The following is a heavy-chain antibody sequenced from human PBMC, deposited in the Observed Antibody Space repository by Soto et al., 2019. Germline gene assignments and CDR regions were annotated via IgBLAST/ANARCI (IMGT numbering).Heavy chain of an antibody. CDR2: VHYTGST. J-gene: IGHJ5*02. CDR3: ARDLTISSTDGPLDP. D-gene: IGHD1-1*01. CDR1: GGSMSRYY. V-gene: IGHV4-59*01. Sequence: SETLSLTCTVSGGSMSRYYWTWIRQPPGKGLGWIGNVHYTGSTNYNPSLKSRVTILLGTSTSQFSLKVSSVTAADTAAYYCARDLTISSTDGPLDPWGHGTLVTVSS.